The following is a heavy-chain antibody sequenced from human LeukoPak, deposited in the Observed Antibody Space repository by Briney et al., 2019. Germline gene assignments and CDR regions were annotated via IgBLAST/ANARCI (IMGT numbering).Heavy chain of an antibody. D-gene: IGHD6-19*01. CDR3: ARGLQVAGELDYYYGMDV. V-gene: IGHV1-8*01. CDR2: MNPNSGNT. J-gene: IGHJ6*02. Sequence: GASVKVSCKASGYTFTSYDINWVRQATGQGLEWMGWMNPNSGNTGYAQKFQGRVTMTRNTSISTAYMELSSLRSEDTAVYYCARGLQVAGELDYYYGMDVWGQGTTVTVSS. CDR1: GYTFTSYD.